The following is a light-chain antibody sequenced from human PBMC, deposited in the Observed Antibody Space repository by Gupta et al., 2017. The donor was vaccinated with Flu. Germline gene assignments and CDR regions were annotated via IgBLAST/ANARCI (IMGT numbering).Light chain of an antibody. CDR3: SSYTSSSTLV. CDR2: EVS. J-gene: IGLJ3*02. CDR1: SSDVGGYNY. V-gene: IGLV2-14*01. Sequence: SALTTPPTLCAAPGASITISCTGTSSDVGGYNYVSWYQQHPGKAPKLMIYEVSNRPSGVSNRFSGSKSGNTASLTISGLQAEDEADYYCSSYTSSSTLVFGGGTKLTVL.